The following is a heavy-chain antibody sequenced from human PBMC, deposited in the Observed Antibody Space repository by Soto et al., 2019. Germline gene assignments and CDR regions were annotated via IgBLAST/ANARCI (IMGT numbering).Heavy chain of an antibody. CDR3: AKPREQLVPREFVN. CDR1: GFTFNSYG. V-gene: IGHV3-30*18. D-gene: IGHD6-6*01. Sequence: LRLSCAASGFTFNSYGMHWVRQAPGKGLDWVAAIPYDGSNKYYADSVKGRFTISRDNSKNTLYLQMNSLRAEDTAVYYCAKPREQLVPREFVNWGQGTLVTVSS. CDR2: IPYDGSNK. J-gene: IGHJ4*02.